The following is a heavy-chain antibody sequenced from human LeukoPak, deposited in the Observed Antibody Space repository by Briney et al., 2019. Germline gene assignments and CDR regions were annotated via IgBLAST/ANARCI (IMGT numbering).Heavy chain of an antibody. Sequence: GGALRHSCVASGFTFINYAMAWVRQAPGKGVEWVSAIGGDGASSDYADPVKGRFTISRDNSNNIVYLQMNSLRAEDTALYFCSRRMRGTPYSWGLGALVTVSS. V-gene: IGHV3-23*01. CDR2: IGGDGASS. J-gene: IGHJ4*02. CDR3: SRRMRGTPYS. D-gene: IGHD1-1*01. CDR1: GFTFINYA.